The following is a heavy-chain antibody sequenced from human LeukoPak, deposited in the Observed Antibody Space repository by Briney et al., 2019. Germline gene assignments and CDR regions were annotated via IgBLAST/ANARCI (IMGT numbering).Heavy chain of an antibody. CDR1: GYTFTSYG. Sequence: ASVKVSCKASGYTFTSYGISWVRQAPGQGLEWMGRISAYNGNTNYAQKLLGRVTMTTDTSTSTAYMELRSLRSDDTAVYYCARDLEIQLWLGTCDAFDIWGQGTMVTVSS. V-gene: IGHV1-18*04. CDR3: ARDLEIQLWLGTCDAFDI. D-gene: IGHD5-18*01. CDR2: ISAYNGNT. J-gene: IGHJ3*02.